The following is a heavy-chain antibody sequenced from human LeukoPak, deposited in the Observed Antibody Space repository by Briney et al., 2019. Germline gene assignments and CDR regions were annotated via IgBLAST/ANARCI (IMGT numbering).Heavy chain of an antibody. V-gene: IGHV3-74*01. J-gene: IGHJ4*02. CDR1: GFTFSTYW. CDR3: ARDLNDLLQNYRSTWYPADY. CDR2: VNNDGSST. D-gene: IGHD6-13*01. Sequence: GGSLRLSCAASGFTFSTYWMNWVRQAPGKGLVWVSRVNNDGSSTSYADSVKGRFTISRDNTKNTPYLQMNSLRAEDTAVYYCARDLNDLLQNYRSTWYPADYWGQGTLVTVSS.